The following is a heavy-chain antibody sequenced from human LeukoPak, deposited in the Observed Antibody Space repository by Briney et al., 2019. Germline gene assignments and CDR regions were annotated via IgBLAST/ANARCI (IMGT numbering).Heavy chain of an antibody. Sequence: GGSLRLSCAASGFTFSSYAMHWVRQAPGKGLEWVAVISYDGSSKYYADSVKGRFTISRDNSKNTLYLQMNSLRAEDTAVYYCARDRAQWLVDSVYYFDYWGQGTLVTVSS. CDR3: ARDRAQWLVDSVYYFDY. J-gene: IGHJ4*02. D-gene: IGHD6-19*01. CDR2: ISYDGSSK. CDR1: GFTFSSYA. V-gene: IGHV3-30-3*01.